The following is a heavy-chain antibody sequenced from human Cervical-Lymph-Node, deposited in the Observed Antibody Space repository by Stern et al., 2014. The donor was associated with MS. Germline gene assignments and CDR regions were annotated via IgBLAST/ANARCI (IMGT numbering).Heavy chain of an antibody. CDR3: ARDYDSVFDY. CDR2: IFSNDEK. V-gene: IGHV2-26*01. CDR1: GFSLSNARMG. D-gene: IGHD3-3*01. J-gene: IGHJ4*02. Sequence: QVTLKEPGPVLVKPTETLTLTCTVSGFSLSNARMGVSWIRQPPGKALEWLAHIFSNDEKSYSTSLKSRLTISKDTSKSQVVLTMTNMDPVDTATYYCARDYDSVFDYWGQGTLVTVSS.